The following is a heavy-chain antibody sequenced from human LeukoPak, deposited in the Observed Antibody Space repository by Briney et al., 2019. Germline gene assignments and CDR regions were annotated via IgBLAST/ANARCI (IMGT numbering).Heavy chain of an antibody. CDR2: INPNSGGT. CDR1: GYTFTGYY. Sequence: GASVKVSCKASGYTFTGYYMHWVRQAPGQGLEWMGWINPNSGGTNYAQKFQGRVTMTRDTSISTAYMELSSLRSDDTAVYYCAGVAYYYDSSGYYYGGDFDYWGQGTLVTVSS. CDR3: AGVAYYYDSSGYYYGGDFDY. J-gene: IGHJ4*02. V-gene: IGHV1-2*02. D-gene: IGHD3-22*01.